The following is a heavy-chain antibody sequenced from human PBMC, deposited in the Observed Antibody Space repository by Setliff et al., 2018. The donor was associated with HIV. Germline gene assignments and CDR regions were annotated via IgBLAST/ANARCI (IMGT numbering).Heavy chain of an antibody. CDR2: IYTSGST. J-gene: IGHJ3*02. D-gene: IGHD6-19*01. CDR3: ATGGQWLGPGAFDI. CDR1: GGSISSGSYY. V-gene: IGHV4-61*02. Sequence: LSLTCTVSGGSISSGSYYWSWIRQPAGKGLEWIGRIYTSGSTNYNPSLKSRVTISLDMSTSQFSLKLSSVTAADTAVYYCATGGQWLGPGAFDIWGQGTMVTVSS.